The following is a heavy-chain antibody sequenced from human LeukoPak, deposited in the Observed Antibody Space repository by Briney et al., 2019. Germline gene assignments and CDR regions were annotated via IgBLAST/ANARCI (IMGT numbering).Heavy chain of an antibody. CDR3: ARVGAGFTGYYDSNPHFDY. CDR1: GFTFSSYS. J-gene: IGHJ4*02. Sequence: PGGSLRLSCAASGFTFSSYSMNWVRQAPGKGLEWISSITIGSYIYYADSVKGRFAISRDNAKNSLYLQMNSLRAEDTAVYYCARVGAGFTGYYDSNPHFDYWGQGTLVTVSS. CDR2: ITIGSYI. D-gene: IGHD3-22*01. V-gene: IGHV3-21*04.